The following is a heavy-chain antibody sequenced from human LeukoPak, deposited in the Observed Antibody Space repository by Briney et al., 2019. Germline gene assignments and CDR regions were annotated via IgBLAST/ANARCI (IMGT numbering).Heavy chain of an antibody. J-gene: IGHJ1*01. Sequence: GGSLRLSCAASGFTFSSYSMNWVRQAPGQGLEWVSYISSSSSTIYYADSVKGRFTISRDNAKNSLYLQMNSLRAEDTAVYYCARPSTSPIVEHFQHWGQGTLVTVSS. CDR1: GFTFSSYS. CDR3: ARPSTSPIVEHFQH. D-gene: IGHD2-2*01. V-gene: IGHV3-48*01. CDR2: ISSSSSTI.